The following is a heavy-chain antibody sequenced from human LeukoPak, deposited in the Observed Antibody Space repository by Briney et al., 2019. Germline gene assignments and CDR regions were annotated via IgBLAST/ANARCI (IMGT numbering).Heavy chain of an antibody. CDR3: AQMQQLMFDY. J-gene: IGHJ4*02. V-gene: IGHV2-5*02. CDR2: IYWDDDK. Sequence: SGPTLVNPTQTLTLTCTFSGFSLSTSGVGVGWIRQPPGKALEWLALIYWDDDKRYSPSLKSRPTIPKATSKHQVVLTMTNMDPADTATYCCAQMQQLMFDYWGQGTLVTVSS. CDR1: GFSLSTSGVG. D-gene: IGHD6-13*01.